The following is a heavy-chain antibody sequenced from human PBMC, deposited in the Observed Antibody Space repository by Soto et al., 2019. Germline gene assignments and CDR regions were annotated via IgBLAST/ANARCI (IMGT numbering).Heavy chain of an antibody. J-gene: IGHJ6*02. CDR2: TNAGNGNT. D-gene: IGHD3-22*01. Sequence: ASLKVSCKASGYSFTRYSIHWVRQAPGQSLEWMGWTNAGNGNTKYSQKFQGRVTITRDTSASTAYMELSSLRSEDTSVYYCGRDSKWDDTSVGMDVWGQGTKVTVSS. CDR1: GYSFTRYS. CDR3: GRDSKWDDTSVGMDV. V-gene: IGHV1-3*01.